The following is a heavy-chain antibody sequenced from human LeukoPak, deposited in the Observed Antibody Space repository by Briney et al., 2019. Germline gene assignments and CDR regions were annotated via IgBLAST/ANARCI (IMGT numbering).Heavy chain of an antibody. V-gene: IGHV4-34*01. CDR3: ARQNYGAAPLRY. D-gene: IGHD4/OR15-4a*01. CDR1: GGSFSGYY. J-gene: IGHJ4*02. CDR2: INHSGRT. Sequence: SETLSLTCAVHGGSFSGYYWSWSRQPPGKGLEWIGEINHSGRTNYNPSLKSRVTISVDTSKNQFSLKLNSVTAADTAVYYCARQNYGAAPLRYWGQGTLVTVSS.